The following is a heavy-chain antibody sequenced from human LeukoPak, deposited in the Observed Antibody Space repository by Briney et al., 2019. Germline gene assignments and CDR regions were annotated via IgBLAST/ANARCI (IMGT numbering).Heavy chain of an antibody. D-gene: IGHD1-14*01. CDR2: ISGSGGDT. CDR1: GFTFGSYG. V-gene: IGHV3-23*01. J-gene: IGHJ3*02. Sequence: GGSLRLSCAASGFTFGSYGMSWVRQAPGKGLEWVSAISGSGGDTYYSDSVRGRFTISRDNSKNTLYMQMNSLSVEDTAVYYCANLEPVPGGGAFDIWGQGTMVTVSS. CDR3: ANLEPVPGGGAFDI.